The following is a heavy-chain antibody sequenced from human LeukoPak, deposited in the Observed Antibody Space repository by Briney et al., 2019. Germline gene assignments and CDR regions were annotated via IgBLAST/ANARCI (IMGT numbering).Heavy chain of an antibody. CDR1: GFTVSSNY. CDR2: IYSGGST. J-gene: IGHJ4*02. CDR3: AKASKAHLGYCSSTSCHLDY. D-gene: IGHD2-2*01. V-gene: IGHV3-53*05. Sequence: GGSLRLSCAASGFTVSSNYMSWVRQAPGKGLEWVSVIYSGGSTYYADSVKGRFTISRDDSKNTLYLQMNSLRAEDTAVYYCAKASKAHLGYCSSTSCHLDYWGQGTLVTVSS.